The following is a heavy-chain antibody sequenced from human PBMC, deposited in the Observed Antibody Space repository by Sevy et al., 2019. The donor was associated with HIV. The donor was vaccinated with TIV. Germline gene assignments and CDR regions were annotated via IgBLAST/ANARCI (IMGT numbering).Heavy chain of an antibody. CDR3: ARGPSLIVAGAAGYLDY. J-gene: IGHJ4*02. CDR2: MGYDGNNK. D-gene: IGHD2-21*01. V-gene: IGHV3-33*01. Sequence: GGSLRLSCTASGFTFSNFGIHWVRQAPGKGLQWVALMGYDGNNKYYADSGKGGFTISRDSSKNTVYLQMNNLRAEDTAMYYCARGPSLIVAGAAGYLDYWGQGTLVTVSS. CDR1: GFTFSNFG.